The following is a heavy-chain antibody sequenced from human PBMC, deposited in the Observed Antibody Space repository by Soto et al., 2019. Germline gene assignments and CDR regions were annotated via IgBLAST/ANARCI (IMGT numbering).Heavy chain of an antibody. V-gene: IGHV3-23*01. CDR2: ISGRGGST. CDR1: GFTFSSYA. D-gene: IGHD4-17*01. J-gene: IGHJ4*02. Sequence: EVQLLESGGGLVQPGGSLRLSCAAPGFTFSSYAMSWVRQAPGKGLEWVSGISGRGGSTYYADSVKGRFTISRDNSKNTLYLQMNSLRAEDTAVYDCATGGGDYGGNFDYWGQGTLVTVSS. CDR3: ATGGGDYGGNFDY.